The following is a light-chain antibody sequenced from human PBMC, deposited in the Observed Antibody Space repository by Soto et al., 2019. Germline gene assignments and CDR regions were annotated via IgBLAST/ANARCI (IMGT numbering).Light chain of an antibody. CDR1: QSFLYSSNNKNY. CDR3: QQYYSTPPT. J-gene: IGKJ1*01. V-gene: IGKV4-1*01. Sequence: IVMTQSPDFLAVSLGERATIDCKSIQSFLYSSNNKNYLAWYQQKPGQPPKLLIYWASTRESGVPDRFSGSGSGTDFTLTISSLQAEDVAVYYCQQYYSTPPTFGQGTKVDIK. CDR2: WAS.